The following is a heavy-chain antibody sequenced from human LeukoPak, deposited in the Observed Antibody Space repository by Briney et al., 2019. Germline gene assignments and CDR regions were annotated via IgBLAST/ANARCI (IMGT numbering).Heavy chain of an antibody. CDR2: ISSSSSYI. CDR1: GFTFSSYS. J-gene: IGHJ4*02. CDR3: ARESPTGTTDFDY. Sequence: GGSLRLSCAASGFTFSSYSMNWVRQAPGKGLEWVSSISSSSSYIYYADSVKGRSTISRDNAKNSLYLQMNSLRAEDTAVYYCARESPTGTTDFDYWGQGTLVTVAS. V-gene: IGHV3-21*01. D-gene: IGHD1-1*01.